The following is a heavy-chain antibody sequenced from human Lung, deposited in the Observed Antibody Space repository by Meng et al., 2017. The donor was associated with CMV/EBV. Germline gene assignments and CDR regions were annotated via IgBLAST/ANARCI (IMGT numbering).Heavy chain of an antibody. Sequence: GXXLVXPTQTLTLTCAFSGFSLSTSGVGVGWIRQPPGKALEWLALIYWDDYKRHSPSLRSRLTITKDTPKNQVVLTMTNMDPVDTATYHGAHRAHYYASGGPGWFDPXGQGXLVTVSS. CDR2: IYWDDYK. CDR1: GFSLSTSGVG. V-gene: IGHV2-5*02. J-gene: IGHJ5*02. D-gene: IGHD3-10*01. CDR3: AHRAHYYASGGPGWFDP.